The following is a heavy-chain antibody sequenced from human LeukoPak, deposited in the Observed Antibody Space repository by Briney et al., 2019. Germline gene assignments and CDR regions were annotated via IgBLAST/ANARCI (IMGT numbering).Heavy chain of an antibody. CDR1: GYTLTELS. CDR2: FDPEDGET. Sequence: GASVKVSCKVSGYTLTELSMHWVRQAPGKGLEWMGGFDPEDGETIYAQKFQGRVTMTEDTSTDTAYMELSGLRSEDTAVYYCATASLMVRGVIMFFDYWGQGTLVTVSS. D-gene: IGHD3-10*01. V-gene: IGHV1-24*01. CDR3: ATASLMVRGVIMFFDY. J-gene: IGHJ4*02.